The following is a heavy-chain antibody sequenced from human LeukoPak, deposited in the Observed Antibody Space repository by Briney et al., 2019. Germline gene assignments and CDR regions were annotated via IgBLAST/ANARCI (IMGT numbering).Heavy chain of an antibody. CDR1: GFTISDYY. CDR2: IDGSDNT. Sequence: RAGGSLILSCAASGFTISDYYMHWIRQAPGKGLEWVSVIDGSDNTDYADSVKGRFSISRDTSENTLYFQMNSLRVEDTAVYYCGRGGPVAVAAAGGRSDLWGQGTLVTVSS. J-gene: IGHJ4*02. CDR3: GRGGPVAVAAAGGRSDL. V-gene: IGHV3-53*01. D-gene: IGHD6-13*01.